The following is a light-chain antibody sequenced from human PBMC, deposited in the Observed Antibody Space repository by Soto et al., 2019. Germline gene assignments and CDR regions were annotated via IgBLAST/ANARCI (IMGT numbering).Light chain of an antibody. J-gene: IGKJ1*01. CDR1: QSVSSN. CDR3: QQYNNWLRT. Sequence: EIVMTQSPATLSVSPGERATLSCRASQSVSSNLAGYQQKPGQAPRLLIYCASTRATGIPARFSGSGSGTEFTLTISSLQSEDFAVYYCQQYNNWLRTFGQGTKVDIK. V-gene: IGKV3-15*01. CDR2: CAS.